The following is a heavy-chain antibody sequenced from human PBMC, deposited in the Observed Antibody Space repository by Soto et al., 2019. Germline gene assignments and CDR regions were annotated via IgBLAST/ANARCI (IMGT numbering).Heavy chain of an antibody. CDR2: MSSSGSDI. D-gene: IGHD4-4*01. Sequence: PGGSLRLSCAASGFMFSGFYMAWIRQAPGKGLEWVSKMSSSGSDISYSDSVKGRFTISRDNAKNSLYLQMNSLRAEDTAVYYCARDYSNSGFDYWGQGTLVTVSS. J-gene: IGHJ4*01. CDR3: ARDYSNSGFDY. V-gene: IGHV3-11*01. CDR1: GFMFSGFY.